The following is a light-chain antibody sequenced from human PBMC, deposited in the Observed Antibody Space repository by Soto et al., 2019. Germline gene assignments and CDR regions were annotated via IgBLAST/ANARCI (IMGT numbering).Light chain of an antibody. Sequence: EIVMTQSPDTLSVSPGEGATLSCRASQSVSSSLAWYQQKPGQIPRLVIHGASTRAAGIPARFSGSGSGTEFTLTISSLQSEDFAVYYCQQYNNWPYTFGQGTKLEIK. J-gene: IGKJ2*01. CDR1: QSVSSS. CDR2: GAS. V-gene: IGKV3-15*01. CDR3: QQYNNWPYT.